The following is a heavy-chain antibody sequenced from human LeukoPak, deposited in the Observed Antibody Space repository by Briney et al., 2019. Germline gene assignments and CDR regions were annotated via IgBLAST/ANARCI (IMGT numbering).Heavy chain of an antibody. J-gene: IGHJ4*02. CDR1: GFTFSTFA. CDR2: ISASYVST. V-gene: IGHV3-23*01. Sequence: PGGSLRLSCAASGFTFSTFAMNWVRQAPGKGLEWVSAISASYVSTYYADSVTGRFTISRNSSKNAMYLQLNSLRAEDTAVYYCAKASISGSIWYYFDYWGQGTLVTVSS. CDR3: AKASISGSIWYYFDY. D-gene: IGHD6-13*01.